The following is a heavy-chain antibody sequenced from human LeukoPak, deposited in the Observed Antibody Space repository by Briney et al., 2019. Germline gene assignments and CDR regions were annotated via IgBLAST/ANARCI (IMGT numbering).Heavy chain of an antibody. CDR1: GGSINGGNYY. J-gene: IGHJ4*02. V-gene: IGHV4-61*02. CDR2: ISPSGTT. Sequence: PSETLSLTCTVSGGSINGGNYYWTWIRQPAGKGLEWIGRISPSGTTSYNPSLTSRVTISIDTSKKQFSLKLSFVTAADTAVYYCARVSYQEGADYWGQGTLVTVSS. D-gene: IGHD1-26*01. CDR3: ARVSYQEGADY.